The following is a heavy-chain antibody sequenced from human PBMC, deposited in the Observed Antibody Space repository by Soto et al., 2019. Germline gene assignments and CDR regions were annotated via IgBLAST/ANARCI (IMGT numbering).Heavy chain of an antibody. CDR1: GCSISSGDYY. J-gene: IGHJ6*02. CDR3: ARQTGTTVFAYYYGMDV. D-gene: IGHD1-7*01. CDR2: IYYSGST. V-gene: IGHV4-30-4*01. Sequence: SETLSLTCTVSGCSISSGDYYWSWIRQPPGKGLEWIGYIYYSGSTYYNPSLKSRVTISVDTSKNQFSLKLSSVTAADTAVYYCARQTGTTVFAYYYGMDVWGQGTTVTVSS.